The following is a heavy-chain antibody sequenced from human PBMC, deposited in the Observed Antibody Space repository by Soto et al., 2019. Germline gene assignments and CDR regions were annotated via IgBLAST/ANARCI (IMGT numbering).Heavy chain of an antibody. V-gene: IGHV3-30*18. D-gene: IGHD6-19*01. J-gene: IGHJ4*02. CDR1: GFTFSSYG. Sequence: GGSLRLSCAASGFTFSSYGMHWVRQAPGKGLEWVAVISYDGSNKYYADSVKGRFTISRDNSKNTLYLQMNSLRAEDTAVYYSAKDHRIAVAGTADYWGQGTLVTVSS. CDR2: ISYDGSNK. CDR3: AKDHRIAVAGTADY.